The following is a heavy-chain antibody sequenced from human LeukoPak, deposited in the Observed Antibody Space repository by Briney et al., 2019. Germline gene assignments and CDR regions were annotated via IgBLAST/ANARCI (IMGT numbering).Heavy chain of an antibody. CDR3: ASHSRRYYDSSGYYSY. V-gene: IGHV4-59*08. D-gene: IGHD3-22*01. CDR1: GASISSYY. J-gene: IGHJ4*02. Sequence: SETLSLTCTVSGASISSYYWSWIRQPPGQGLEWIGNIYYSGSTNYNPSLKSRVTISVDTAKNQFSLNRSSVTAADTAVYYCASHSRRYYDSSGYYSYWGQGTLVTVSS. CDR2: IYYSGST.